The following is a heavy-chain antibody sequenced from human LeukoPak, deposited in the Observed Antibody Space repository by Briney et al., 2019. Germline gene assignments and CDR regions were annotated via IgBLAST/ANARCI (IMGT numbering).Heavy chain of an antibody. CDR2: IYTSGST. D-gene: IGHD5-24*01. Sequence: PSQTLSLTCTVSGGSISSGNYYWSWIRQPAGKGLEWVGRIYTSGSTDYNPSLKSRVTISLDTTKNQFSLNLSSVTAADTAVYYCARNTYGYKFSMDVWGKGTTVTVSS. J-gene: IGHJ6*03. CDR3: ARNTYGYKFSMDV. CDR1: GGSISSGNYY. V-gene: IGHV4-61*02.